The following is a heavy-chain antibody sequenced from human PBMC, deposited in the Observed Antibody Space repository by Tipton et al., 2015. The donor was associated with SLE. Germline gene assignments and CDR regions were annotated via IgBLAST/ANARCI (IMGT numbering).Heavy chain of an antibody. CDR3: ARDQRGYCSGGSCGH. Sequence: SLRLSCAASGFTVSSNYMSWVRQAPGKGLEWVSVIYSGGSKYYADAVKGRFTISRDNSKNTLYLQMNSLRAEDTAVYYCARDQRGYCSGGSCGHWGQGTLVTVSS. J-gene: IGHJ4*02. V-gene: IGHV3-53*05. CDR1: GFTVSSNY. CDR2: IYSGGSK. D-gene: IGHD2-15*01.